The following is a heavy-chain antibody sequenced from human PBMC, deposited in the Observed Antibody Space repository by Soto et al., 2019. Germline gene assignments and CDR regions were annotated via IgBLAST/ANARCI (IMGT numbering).Heavy chain of an antibody. Sequence: SETLSLTCTVSGGSISSGGYYWSWIRQHPGKGLEWIGYIYYSGSTYYNPSLKSRVTISVDTSKNQFSLKLSSVTAADTAVYYCARDRGVRGSRAFDIWGQGTMVTVPS. CDR2: IYYSGST. V-gene: IGHV4-31*03. CDR1: GGSISSGGYY. CDR3: ARDRGVRGSRAFDI. J-gene: IGHJ3*02. D-gene: IGHD3-10*01.